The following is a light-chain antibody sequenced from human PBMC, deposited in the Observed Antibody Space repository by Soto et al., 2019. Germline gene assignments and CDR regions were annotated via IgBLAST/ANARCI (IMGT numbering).Light chain of an antibody. CDR2: DAS. J-gene: IGKJ5*01. CDR1: QSVTTY. CDR3: QQRSNWPPAIT. Sequence: EVLLTQSPATLSLSPGETATLFCRAIQSVTTYLAWYQQKPGQPPRLLIYDASNRATGIPARFSGSGSGTDFTLTLSSLEPEDFAVYYCQQRSNWPPAITFGQGTRLEIK. V-gene: IGKV3-11*01.